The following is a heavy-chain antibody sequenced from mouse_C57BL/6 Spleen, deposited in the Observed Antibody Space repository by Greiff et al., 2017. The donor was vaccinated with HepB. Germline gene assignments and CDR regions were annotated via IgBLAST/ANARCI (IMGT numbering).Heavy chain of an antibody. CDR2: IWTGGGT. Sequence: VKLMESGPGLVAPSQSLSITCPVSGFSLPSYAISWVRQPPGKGLEWLGVIWTGGGTNYNSALKSRLSISKDNSKSQVFLKMNSLQTDDTARYYCARKPYGSSYGYFDYWGQGTTLTVSS. V-gene: IGHV2-9-1*01. CDR1: GFSLPSYA. D-gene: IGHD1-1*01. J-gene: IGHJ2*01. CDR3: ARKPYGSSYGYFDY.